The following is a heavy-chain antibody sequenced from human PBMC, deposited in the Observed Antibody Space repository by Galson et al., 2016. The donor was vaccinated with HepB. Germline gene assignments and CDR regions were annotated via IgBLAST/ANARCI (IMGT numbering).Heavy chain of an antibody. CDR1: GFTFSSYS. CDR3: ATGSYGGWTFDY. Sequence: SLRLSCAASGFTFSSYSMNWVRPAPGKGLEWVSYISSISKTIYSAVSVKGRFIISRDNDKNSLYLQMNSLRGDDTAFYYRATGSYGGWTFDYWGQGTLVTVAS. D-gene: IGHD6-19*01. CDR2: ISSISKTI. V-gene: IGHV3-48*01. J-gene: IGHJ4*02.